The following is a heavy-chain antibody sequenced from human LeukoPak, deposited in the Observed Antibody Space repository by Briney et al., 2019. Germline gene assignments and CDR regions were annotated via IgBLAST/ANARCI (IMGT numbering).Heavy chain of an antibody. CDR2: ISSSGDNI. V-gene: IGHV3-11*01. Sequence: EGSLRLSCAASGFIFSDYYMTWIRQAPGKGLEWVSYISSSGDNIFYADSVKGRFTISRDNSKNTLYLQMNSLRAEDTAVYYCAKDTTTVNFDYWGQGTLVTVSS. J-gene: IGHJ4*02. CDR3: AKDTTTVNFDY. D-gene: IGHD4-17*01. CDR1: GFIFSDYY.